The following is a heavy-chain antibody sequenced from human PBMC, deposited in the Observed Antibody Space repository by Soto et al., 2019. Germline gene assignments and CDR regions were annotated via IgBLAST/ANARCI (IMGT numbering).Heavy chain of an antibody. D-gene: IGHD3-10*01. CDR3: ATGSPYYYGSGGMWDS. V-gene: IGHV4-4*02. Sequence: QVRLQESGPGLVKPSGTLSLTCLVSGGSMSSPNWWTWVRQAPVKWLEWSAEIHHSGATNYSPSLKSRAVISIDKSNNQFSLQLTSVTAADTAVYYCATGSPYYYGSGGMWDSWGRGALVTVSS. CDR2: IHHSGAT. J-gene: IGHJ4*02. CDR1: GGSMSSPNW.